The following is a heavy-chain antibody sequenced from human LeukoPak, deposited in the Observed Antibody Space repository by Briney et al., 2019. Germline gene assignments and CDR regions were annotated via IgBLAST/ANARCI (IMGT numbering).Heavy chain of an antibody. Sequence: SETLSLTCTVSGGSISSYYWSRIRQPPGKGLEWIGYIYYSGSTNYNPSLKSRVTISVDTSKNRFSLKLSSVTAADTAVYYCARHGSYYDFWSGYPFDYWGQGTLVTVSS. CDR2: IYYSGST. D-gene: IGHD3-3*01. CDR1: GGSISSYY. J-gene: IGHJ4*02. V-gene: IGHV4-59*08. CDR3: ARHGSYYDFWSGYPFDY.